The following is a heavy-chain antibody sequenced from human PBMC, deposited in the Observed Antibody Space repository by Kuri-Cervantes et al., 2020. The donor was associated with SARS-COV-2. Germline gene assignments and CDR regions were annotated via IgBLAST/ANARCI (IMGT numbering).Heavy chain of an antibody. D-gene: IGHD3-16*01. J-gene: IGHJ6*03. CDR2: IYYSGST. V-gene: IGHV4-30-4*08. CDR3: ASLARQRKYYYYMDV. CDR1: GGSISSGDYY. Sequence: SETLSLTCTVSGGSISSGDYYWSWIRQPPGKGLEWIGYIYYSGSTYYNPSLKSRVTISVDTSKNQFSLKLSSVTAADTAVYYCASLARQRKYYYYMDVWGKGTTVTVSS.